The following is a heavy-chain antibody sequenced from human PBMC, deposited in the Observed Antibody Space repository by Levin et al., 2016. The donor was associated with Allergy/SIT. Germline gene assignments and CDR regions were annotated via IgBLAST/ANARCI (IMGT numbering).Heavy chain of an antibody. J-gene: IGHJ4*02. CDR2: ISASADST. V-gene: IGHV3-23*01. D-gene: IGHD6-19*01. CDR1: GIDFSSYP. Sequence: GESLKISCTASGIDFSSYPMSWVRQAPGKGLEWVSGISASADSTYYADSVQGRFTTSRDNSKNTLYLHMGSLRVEDTAVYYCAKSPSRDYSSGWQSWGYFDSWGQGILVTVSS. CDR3: AKSPSRDYSSGWQSWGYFDS.